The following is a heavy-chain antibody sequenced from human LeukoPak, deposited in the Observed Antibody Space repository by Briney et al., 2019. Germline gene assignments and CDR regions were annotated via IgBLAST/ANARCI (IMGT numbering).Heavy chain of an antibody. CDR1: GFTFSSYA. V-gene: IGHV3-23*01. Sequence: GGSLRLSCAASGFTFSSYAMSWVRQAPGKGLEWVSAISGSGGSTYYADSVKGRVTISRDNSKNTLYLQMNSLIAEDTAVYYCAKDVGLSATQGQWDYWGQGTLVTVSS. D-gene: IGHD1-26*01. J-gene: IGHJ4*02. CDR2: ISGSGGST. CDR3: AKDVGLSATQGQWDY.